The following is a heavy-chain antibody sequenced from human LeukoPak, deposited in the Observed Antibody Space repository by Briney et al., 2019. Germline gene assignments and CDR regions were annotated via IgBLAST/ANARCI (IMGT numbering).Heavy chain of an antibody. CDR2: IKRKIDGETT. D-gene: IGHD4-17*01. CDR1: GFTFSNAW. CDR3: TAQGNYGDLLY. V-gene: IGHV3-15*01. J-gene: IGHJ4*02. Sequence: PGGSLRLSCAASGFTFSNAWMNWVCQAPGKGLEWVGLIKRKIDGETTDYAAPVKGRFTISRDDSKNTLYLQMNSLKTEDTAVYYCTAQGNYGDLLYWGQGTLVTVSS.